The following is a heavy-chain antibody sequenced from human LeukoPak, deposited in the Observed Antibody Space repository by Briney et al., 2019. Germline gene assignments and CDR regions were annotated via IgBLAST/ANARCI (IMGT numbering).Heavy chain of an antibody. CDR2: IKSKTDGGTT. Sequence: GSLRLSCAASGFTFSNAWMSWVRQAPGKGLEWVGRIKSKTDGGTTDYATPVKGRFTISRDDSKNTLYLQMNSLRAEDTAVYYCAREEADYYGSGSYYNVRGSYYYMDVWGKGTTVTVSS. D-gene: IGHD3-10*01. V-gene: IGHV3-15*01. J-gene: IGHJ6*03. CDR3: AREEADYYGSGSYYNVRGSYYYMDV. CDR1: GFTFSNAW.